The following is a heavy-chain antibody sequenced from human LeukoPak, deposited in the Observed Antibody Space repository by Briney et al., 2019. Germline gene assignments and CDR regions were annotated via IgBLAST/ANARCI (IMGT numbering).Heavy chain of an antibody. V-gene: IGHV4-59*08. D-gene: IGHD3-22*01. Sequence: SETLSLTCTVSGGSLSSYYWSWIRQPPGKGLEWIGYIYYSGSTNYNPSLKSRVTISIDTSKNQFSLKLSSVTAADTAVYCCARHPSYYDRIDYWGQGTLVTVSS. CDR1: GGSLSSYY. J-gene: IGHJ4*02. CDR3: ARHPSYYDRIDY. CDR2: IYYSGST.